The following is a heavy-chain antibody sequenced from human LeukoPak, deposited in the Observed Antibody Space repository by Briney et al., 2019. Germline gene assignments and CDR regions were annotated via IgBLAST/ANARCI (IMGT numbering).Heavy chain of an antibody. Sequence: ASVKVSFKASGGTFSSYAISWVRQAPGQGLEWMGRIIPILGIANYAQKFQGRVTITADKSTSTAYMELSSLRSEDTAVYYCARDKGSYDFWSGYSQFYGMDVWGQGTTVTVSS. CDR1: GGTFSSYA. J-gene: IGHJ6*02. V-gene: IGHV1-69*04. CDR3: ARDKGSYDFWSGYSQFYGMDV. D-gene: IGHD3-3*01. CDR2: IIPILGIA.